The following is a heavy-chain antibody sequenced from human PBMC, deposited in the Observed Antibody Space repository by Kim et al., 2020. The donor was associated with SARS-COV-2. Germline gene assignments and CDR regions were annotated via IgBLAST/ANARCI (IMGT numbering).Heavy chain of an antibody. Sequence: ASVKVSCKASGYTFTSYDINWVRQATGQGLEWMGWMNPNSGNTGYAQKFQGRVTMTRNTSISTAYMELSSLRSEDTAVYYCARGGNPVAGYYYYGMDVWGQGTTVTVSS. CDR3: ARGGNPVAGYYYYGMDV. V-gene: IGHV1-8*01. D-gene: IGHD6-19*01. CDR2: MNPNSGNT. J-gene: IGHJ6*02. CDR1: GYTFTSYD.